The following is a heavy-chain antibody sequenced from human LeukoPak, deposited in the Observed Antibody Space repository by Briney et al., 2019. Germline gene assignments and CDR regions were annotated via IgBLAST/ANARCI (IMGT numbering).Heavy chain of an antibody. CDR3: TRESGTYHGNDY. CDR2: IIPIFGTA. D-gene: IGHD1-26*01. V-gene: IGHV1-69*13. CDR1: GGTFSSYA. J-gene: IGHJ4*02. Sequence: ASVKVSCKASGGTFSSYAISWVRQAPGQGLEWMGGIIPIFGTANYAQKFQGRVTITADESTSTAYMELSSLRSEDTAVYYCTRESGTYHGNDYWGQGTLVTVSS.